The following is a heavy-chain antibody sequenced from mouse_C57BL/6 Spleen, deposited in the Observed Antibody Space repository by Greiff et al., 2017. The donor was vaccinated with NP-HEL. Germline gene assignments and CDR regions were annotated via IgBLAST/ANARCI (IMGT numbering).Heavy chain of an antibody. Sequence: EVQLVESEGGLVQPGSSMKLSCTASGFTFSDYYMAWVRQVPEKGLEWVANINYDGSSTYYLDSLKSRFIISGDNAKNILYLQMSSLKSEDTATYYCASIYYGNWGFAYWGQGTLVTVSA. CDR2: INYDGSST. CDR3: ASIYYGNWGFAY. J-gene: IGHJ3*01. V-gene: IGHV5-16*01. CDR1: GFTFSDYY. D-gene: IGHD2-1*01.